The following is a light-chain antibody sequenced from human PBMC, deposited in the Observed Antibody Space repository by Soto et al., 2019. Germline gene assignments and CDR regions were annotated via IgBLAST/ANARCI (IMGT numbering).Light chain of an antibody. J-gene: IGLJ3*02. CDR3: HSYDSSAHWV. V-gene: IGLV6-57*04. CDR2: QDN. Sequence: NFMLTQPHSVSESPGKTVTISCTRSGGSIANNYVQWYQQRPGSAPTTVIYQDNERPSGVPDRFSGSIDSSSNSASLTISGLRTEDEADYYCHSYDSSAHWVFGGGTQLTVL. CDR1: GGSIANNY.